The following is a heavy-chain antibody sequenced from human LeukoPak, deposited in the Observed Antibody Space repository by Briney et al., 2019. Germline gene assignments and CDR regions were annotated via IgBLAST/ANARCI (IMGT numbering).Heavy chain of an antibody. Sequence: ASVKVSCKASGYTFTGYYMHWVRQAPGQWLEWMGWISAYNGNTNYAQKLQGRVTMTTDTSTGTAYMELRSLRSDDTAVYYCARDNGGTWIQLWLPFDYWGQGTLVTVSS. J-gene: IGHJ4*02. CDR3: ARDNGGTWIQLWLPFDY. V-gene: IGHV1-18*04. CDR2: ISAYNGNT. D-gene: IGHD5-18*01. CDR1: GYTFTGYY.